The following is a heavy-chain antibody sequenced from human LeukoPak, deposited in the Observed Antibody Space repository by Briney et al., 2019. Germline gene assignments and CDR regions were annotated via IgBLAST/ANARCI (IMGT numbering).Heavy chain of an antibody. Sequence: ASVKVSCKASGYTFTGYYMHWVRQAPGQGLEWMGWTNPNSGGTNYAQKFQGRVTMTRDTSISTAYMELSRLRSDDTAVYYCARGGGRGYSYGYPYWGQGTLVTVSS. CDR3: ARGGGRGYSYGYPY. J-gene: IGHJ4*02. D-gene: IGHD5-18*01. CDR1: GYTFTGYY. V-gene: IGHV1-2*02. CDR2: TNPNSGGT.